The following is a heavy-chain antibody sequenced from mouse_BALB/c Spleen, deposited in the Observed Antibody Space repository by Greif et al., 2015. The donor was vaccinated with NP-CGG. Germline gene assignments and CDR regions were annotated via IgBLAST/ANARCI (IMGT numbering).Heavy chain of an antibody. V-gene: IGHV1-14*01. CDR3: ARGGLRRPFDY. J-gene: IGHJ2*01. D-gene: IGHD2-4*01. CDR1: GYTFTSYV. CDR2: VNPYNDGT. Sequence: EVQVVESGPELVKPGASVKMSCKASGYTFTSYVMHWVKQKPGQGLEWIGYVNPYNDGTKYNEKFKGKATLTSDKSSSTAYMELSSLTSEDSAVYYCARGGLRRPFDYWGQGTTLTVSS.